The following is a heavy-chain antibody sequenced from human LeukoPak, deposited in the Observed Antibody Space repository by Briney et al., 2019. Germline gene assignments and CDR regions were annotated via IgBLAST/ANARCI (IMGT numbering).Heavy chain of an antibody. Sequence: SETLSLTCTVSGVSIRTYYWSWIRQPAGKGLEWIGRIYTSGSTNYNPSLKSRVTMSVDTSKNQFSLKLSSMTAADTAVYYCARDKHGYSYGQLFDYWGQGTLVTVSS. J-gene: IGHJ4*02. D-gene: IGHD5-18*01. V-gene: IGHV4-4*07. CDR3: ARDKHGYSYGQLFDY. CDR1: GVSIRTYY. CDR2: IYTSGST.